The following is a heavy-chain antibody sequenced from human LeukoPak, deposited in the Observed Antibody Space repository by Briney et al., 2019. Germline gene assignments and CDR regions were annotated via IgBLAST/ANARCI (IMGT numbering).Heavy chain of an antibody. CDR2: ISSSSSYI. J-gene: IGHJ4*02. CDR1: GFTFSSYS. V-gene: IGHV3-21*01. Sequence: PGGSLRLSCAASGFTFSSYSMNWVRQAPGKGLEWVSSISSSSSYIYYADSVKGRFTISRDNAKNSLYLQMNSLRAEDTAVYYCASDRASSGWYKSPFDYWGQGTLVTVSS. CDR3: ASDRASSGWYKSPFDY. D-gene: IGHD6-19*01.